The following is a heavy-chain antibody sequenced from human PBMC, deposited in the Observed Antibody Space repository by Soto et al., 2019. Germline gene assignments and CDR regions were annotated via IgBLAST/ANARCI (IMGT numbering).Heavy chain of an antibody. CDR3: AQSVTPVAGTTWFDP. CDR2: ISWNSGSI. CDR1: GFTFDDSA. J-gene: IGHJ5*02. V-gene: IGHV3-9*01. D-gene: IGHD6-19*01. Sequence: EVQLVESGGGLVQPGRSLRLSCAASGFTFDDSAMHWGLQAPGEGLEWVSGISWNSGSIGYADSVKGRFSISRDNAKTSLYLHMNSLRAEETALYYCAQSVTPVAGTTWFDPWGQGTLVTVSS.